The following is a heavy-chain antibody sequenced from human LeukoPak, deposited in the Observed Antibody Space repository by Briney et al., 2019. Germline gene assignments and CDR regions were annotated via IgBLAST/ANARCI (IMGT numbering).Heavy chain of an antibody. D-gene: IGHD1-26*01. V-gene: IGHV4-59*02. CDR3: ARLSDLYNGTYLLDS. J-gene: IGHJ4*02. Sequence: SETLSPTRTVSGHSVTSYYWSWIRHPPGKGLEWFGYGVHFGGAIYNPSLKSRVTISVDSSKNQFALRLTSVTAADTAVYHCARLSDLYNGTYLLDSWSQGTLVTVSS. CDR1: GHSVTSYY. CDR2: GVHFGGA.